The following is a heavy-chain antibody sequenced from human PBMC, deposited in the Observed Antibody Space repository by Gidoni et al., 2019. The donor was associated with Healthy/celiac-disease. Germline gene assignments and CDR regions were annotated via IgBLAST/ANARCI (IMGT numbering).Heavy chain of an antibody. CDR1: GFTFSSYW. J-gene: IGHJ4*02. Sequence: EVQLVESGGGLVQPGGSLRLPCAASGFTFSSYWMSWVRQAPGKGLEWVANIKQDGSEKYYVDSVKGRFTISRDNAKNSLYLQMNSLRAEDTAVYYCATVTTRYYFDYWGQGTLVTVSS. CDR3: ATVTTRYYFDY. D-gene: IGHD4-17*01. V-gene: IGHV3-7*03. CDR2: IKQDGSEK.